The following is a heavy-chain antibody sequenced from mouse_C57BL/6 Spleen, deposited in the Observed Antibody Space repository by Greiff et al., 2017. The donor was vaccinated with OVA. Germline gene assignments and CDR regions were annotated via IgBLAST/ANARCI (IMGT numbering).Heavy chain of an antibody. J-gene: IGHJ4*01. D-gene: IGHD4-1*01. Sequence: EVQLQESGPGLVKPSQSLSLTCSVTGYSITSGYYWNWIRQFPGNKLEWMGYISYDGSNNYNPSLKNRISITRDTSKNQFFLKLNSVTTEDTATYYCARGSPNWDNYAMDYWGQGTSVTVSS. V-gene: IGHV3-6*01. CDR2: ISYDGSN. CDR3: ARGSPNWDNYAMDY. CDR1: GYSITSGYY.